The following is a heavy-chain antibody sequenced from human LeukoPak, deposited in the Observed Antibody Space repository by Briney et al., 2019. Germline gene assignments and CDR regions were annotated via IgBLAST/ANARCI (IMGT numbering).Heavy chain of an antibody. CDR2: MNPNSGNT. V-gene: IGHV1-8*01. D-gene: IGHD3-22*01. J-gene: IGHJ4*02. Sequence: ASVKVSCKASGYTFTSYDINWVRQATGQGLEWMGWMNPNSGNTGYAQKFQGRVTMTRNTSISTAYMELSSLRSEDTAVYYCARAHDGYYDSSSYSGRRDYWGQGTLVTVSS. CDR1: GYTFTSYD. CDR3: ARAHDGYYDSSSYSGRRDY.